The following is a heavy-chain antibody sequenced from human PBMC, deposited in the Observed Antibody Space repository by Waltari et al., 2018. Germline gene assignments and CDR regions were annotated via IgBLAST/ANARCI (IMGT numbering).Heavy chain of an antibody. V-gene: IGHV1-69*14. CDR2: ISPIFGTA. CDR3: ARLSFGGPDPGY. J-gene: IGHJ4*02. Sequence: QVQLVQSGAEVKKPGSSVKVSCKASGGTFSSYAISWVRQAPGQGLEWMGGISPIFGTANSTQKFQGRVTITADKSTSTAYMELSSLRSEDTAVYYCARLSFGGPDPGYWGQGTLVTVSS. CDR1: GGTFSSYA. D-gene: IGHD2-15*01.